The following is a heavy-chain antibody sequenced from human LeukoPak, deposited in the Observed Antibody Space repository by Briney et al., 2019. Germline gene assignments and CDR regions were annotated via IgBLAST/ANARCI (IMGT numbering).Heavy chain of an antibody. CDR1: GFTFSSYS. CDR3: ASGMSVAGGGAFDN. Sequence: GGSLRLSCAASGFTFSSYSMDWVRQAPGKGLEWVSCVSNRGGWAYYADSVKGRFTVSRDNAKNSLHLQMNSLRAEDTAVYYCASGMSVAGGGAFDNWGQGTLVTVSS. V-gene: IGHV3-21*04. J-gene: IGHJ4*02. D-gene: IGHD6-19*01. CDR2: VSNRGGWA.